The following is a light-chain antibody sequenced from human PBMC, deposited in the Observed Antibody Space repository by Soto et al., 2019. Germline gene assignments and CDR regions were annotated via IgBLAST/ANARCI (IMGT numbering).Light chain of an antibody. CDR1: QSVSNNY. CDR2: GAS. CDR3: QQYGSPGT. Sequence: IVLTQSPGNLSLSPGERATLSCRASQSVSNNYLAWYQQKPGQAPRLLIYGASNRATGIPDRFSGSGSGTDFTLTIRRMEPEDFAVYYCQQYGSPGTFCQGTKVDIK. J-gene: IGKJ1*01. V-gene: IGKV3-20*01.